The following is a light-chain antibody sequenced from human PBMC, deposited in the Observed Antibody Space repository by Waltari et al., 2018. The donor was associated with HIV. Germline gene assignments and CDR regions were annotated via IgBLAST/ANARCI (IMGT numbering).Light chain of an antibody. CDR1: SSDVGGYNY. CDR3: SSYTSSSTLV. Sequence: QSALTQPASVSGSPGQSITISCTGTSSDVGGYNYVSWYQQHQGKAPKLKIYEVSNLPAGVSKRFSGYKSGNTASLTISGLQAEDEADYYCSSYTSSSTLVFGGGTELTVL. V-gene: IGLV2-14*01. J-gene: IGLJ2*01. CDR2: EVS.